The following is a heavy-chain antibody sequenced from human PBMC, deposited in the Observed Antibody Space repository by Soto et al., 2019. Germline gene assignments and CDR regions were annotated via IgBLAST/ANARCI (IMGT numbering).Heavy chain of an antibody. CDR3: ARHHGPTTSENWFDP. D-gene: IGHD5-12*01. V-gene: IGHV1-18*01. CDR2: ISTYSGDT. CDR1: GYTFFTYD. J-gene: IGHJ5*02. Sequence: QVHLVQSGVEVKTPGASVKVSCQASGYTFFTYDISWVRQAPGQGLEWMGWISTYSGDTKYAQKFQGRVTMTTDTSTPTAYLELRSLRSAVTAVYYCARHHGPTTSENWFDPWGQGTLVTVSS.